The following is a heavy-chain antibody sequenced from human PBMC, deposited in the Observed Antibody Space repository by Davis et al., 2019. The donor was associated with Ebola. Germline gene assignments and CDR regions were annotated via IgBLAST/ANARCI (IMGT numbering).Heavy chain of an antibody. D-gene: IGHD2-21*01. CDR3: ARGMVVIANDAFYI. CDR1: GGSIGSHK. Sequence: MPSETLSLTCTVSGGSIGSHKWSWVRQPPGKGLEWIGEINHSGSTNYNPSLKSRVTISVDTSKNQFSLKLSSVTAADTAVYYCARGMVVIANDAFYIWGQGTMVTVSS. J-gene: IGHJ3*02. V-gene: IGHV4-59*11. CDR2: INHSGST.